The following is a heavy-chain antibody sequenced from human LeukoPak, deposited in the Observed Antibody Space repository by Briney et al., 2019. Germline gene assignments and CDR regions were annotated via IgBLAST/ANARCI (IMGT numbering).Heavy chain of an antibody. Sequence: GGSLRLSCAASGFTFSSYGMHWVRQAPGKGLEWVAVISYDGSNKYYADSVKGRFTISRDNSKNTLYLQMNSLRAEDTAVYYCAKRAVAGTLHYFDYWGQGTLVTVPS. V-gene: IGHV3-30*18. CDR3: AKRAVAGTLHYFDY. CDR1: GFTFSSYG. CDR2: ISYDGSNK. D-gene: IGHD6-19*01. J-gene: IGHJ4*02.